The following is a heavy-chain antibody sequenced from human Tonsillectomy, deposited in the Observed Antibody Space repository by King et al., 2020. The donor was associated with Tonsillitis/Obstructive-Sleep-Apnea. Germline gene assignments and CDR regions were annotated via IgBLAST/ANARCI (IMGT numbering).Heavy chain of an antibody. CDR1: GFTFDDYA. Sequence: VQLVESGGGLVQPGRSLRLSCAASGFTFDDYAMYWVRQAPGKGLEWVSGISWNSGTIVYADSVKGRFTISRDNAKNSLYLQMNSLRSEDTALYFCAKDLIIAETGNPGDAFDMWGQGTMVTVSS. V-gene: IGHV3-9*01. CDR2: ISWNSGTI. CDR3: AKDLIIAETGNPGDAFDM. D-gene: IGHD6-13*01. J-gene: IGHJ3*02.